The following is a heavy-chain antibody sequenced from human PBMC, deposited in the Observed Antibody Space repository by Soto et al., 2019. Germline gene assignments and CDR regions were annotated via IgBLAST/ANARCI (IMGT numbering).Heavy chain of an antibody. CDR1: DGYIGTGGES. J-gene: IGHJ5*02. CDR3: ARAEVGAKNYWFDP. CDR2: IYYSGGT. D-gene: IGHD1-26*01. V-gene: IGHV4-31*03. Sequence: SETQSVRFTVSDGYIGTGGESWSWIGKHPVKGLEWIGYIYYSGGTYYNPSLKSRVTISVDTSKNQFSLKLSSVTAADTAVYYCARAEVGAKNYWFDPWGQGTLDTVSS.